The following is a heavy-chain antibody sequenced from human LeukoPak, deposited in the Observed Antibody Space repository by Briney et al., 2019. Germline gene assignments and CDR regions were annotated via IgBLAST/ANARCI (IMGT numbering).Heavy chain of an antibody. Sequence: SETLSLTCAVYGGSFSGYYWSWIRQPQGKGPEWIGEINHSGSTNYNPSLKSRVTISVDTSKNQFSLKLSSVTAADTAVYYCARGRYYGSGSYYNVLDLDYWGQGTLVTVSS. D-gene: IGHD3-10*01. CDR3: ARGRYYGSGSYYNVLDLDY. V-gene: IGHV4-34*01. CDR1: GGSFSGYY. CDR2: INHSGST. J-gene: IGHJ4*02.